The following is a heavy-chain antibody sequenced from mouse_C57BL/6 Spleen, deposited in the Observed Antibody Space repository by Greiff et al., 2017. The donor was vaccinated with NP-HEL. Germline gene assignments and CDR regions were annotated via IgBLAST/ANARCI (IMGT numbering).Heavy chain of an antibody. CDR1: GFSFTSYR. V-gene: IGHV2-2*01. D-gene: IGHD1-1*01. Sequence: VQLQQSGPGLVQPSQSLSITCTVSGFSFTSYRVHWVRPPPGKGLEWLAAIWSGGSTDYTAASISRLTISQDNSTSHVVFKMNSLRADDTAIYYCARSYGSRFDYWGQGTTLTVSS. CDR3: ARSYGSRFDY. J-gene: IGHJ2*01. CDR2: IWSGGST.